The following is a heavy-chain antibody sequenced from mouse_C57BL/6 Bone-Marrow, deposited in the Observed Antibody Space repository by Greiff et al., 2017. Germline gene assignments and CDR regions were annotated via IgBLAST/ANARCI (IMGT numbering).Heavy chain of an antibody. Sequence: QVQLQQPGAELVKPGASVKMSCKASGYTFTSYWITWVKQRPGQGLEWVGDIYPGSGSTNYNEKFKSKATLPVDTSSSTAYMQLSSLTSEDSAVYYCARPYYSNYWYFDVWGTGTTVTVSS. CDR1: GYTFTSYW. CDR3: ARPYYSNYWYFDV. CDR2: IYPGSGST. J-gene: IGHJ1*03. V-gene: IGHV1-55*01. D-gene: IGHD2-5*01.